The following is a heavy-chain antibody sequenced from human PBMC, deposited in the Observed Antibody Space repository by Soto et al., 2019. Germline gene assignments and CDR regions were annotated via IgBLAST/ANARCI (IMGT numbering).Heavy chain of an antibody. CDR3: ARELYCTNGVCYAPYIDY. D-gene: IGHD2-8*01. V-gene: IGHV4-30-4*01. J-gene: IGHJ4*02. CDR1: GGSISSGDYY. Sequence: SETLSLTCTVSGGSISSGDYYWSWIRQPPGKGLEWIGHIYNNGRTYYNPSLKSRVTISVDTSKNQVSLKLSSVTAADTAVYYCARELYCTNGVCYAPYIDYWGQGTLVTGSS. CDR2: IYNNGRT.